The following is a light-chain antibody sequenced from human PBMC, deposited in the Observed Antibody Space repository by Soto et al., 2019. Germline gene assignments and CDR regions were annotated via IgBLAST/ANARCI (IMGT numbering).Light chain of an antibody. CDR1: SSNIGSYT. V-gene: IGLV1-44*01. CDR3: AAWDDGLNGSV. Sequence: QSVLTQPPSASGTPGQTVTVSCSGSSSNIGSYTVNWYQQLPGTAPKLVIYSNHQRPSGVPDRFSGSKSGTSASLAISGLQSEDEADYYCAAWDDGLNGSVFGSGTKVTVL. J-gene: IGLJ1*01. CDR2: SNH.